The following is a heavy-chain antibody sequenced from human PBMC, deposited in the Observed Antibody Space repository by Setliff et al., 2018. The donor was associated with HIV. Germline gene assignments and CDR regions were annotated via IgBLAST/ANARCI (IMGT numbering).Heavy chain of an antibody. V-gene: IGHV4-59*11. CDR2: IYGSGST. D-gene: IGHD3-16*01. CDR3: ARGTLYYDYVWGTPFPFDY. CDR1: GGSISSHY. Sequence: PSETLSLTCTVSGGSISSHYWSWVRQPAGKGLEWIGHIYGSGSTNYNPSLKSRVTISVVTSKNQFSLKLSSVTAADTAVYYCARGTLYYDYVWGTPFPFDYWGQGTLVTVSS. J-gene: IGHJ4*02.